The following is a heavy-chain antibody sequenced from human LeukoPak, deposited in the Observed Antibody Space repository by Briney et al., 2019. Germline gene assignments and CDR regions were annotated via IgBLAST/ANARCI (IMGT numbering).Heavy chain of an antibody. V-gene: IGHV3-9*01. Sequence: GGSLRLSCAAAGFTFDDYAIHWVRQAPGKGLEWVSGIIWNSGSIGYADSVKGRFTISRDNAKNSLYRQMNSLRAEDTALYYCAKDHYDILTGGGFDYWGQGTLVTVSS. J-gene: IGHJ4*02. CDR3: AKDHYDILTGGGFDY. CDR1: GFTFDDYA. D-gene: IGHD3-9*01. CDR2: IIWNSGSI.